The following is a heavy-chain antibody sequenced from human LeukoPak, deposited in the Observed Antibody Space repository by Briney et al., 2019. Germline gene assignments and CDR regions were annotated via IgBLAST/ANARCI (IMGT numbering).Heavy chain of an antibody. CDR3: ARIYNSSQWLAPGDY. V-gene: IGHV4-59*01. CDR1: DDSISNYY. Sequence: TSETLSLTCTVSDDSISNYYWSWIRQPPGKGLEWIGYIYCSGSTTYNPSLKSRVTMSVDTSKNQFSLKLRSVTAADTALYYCARIYNSSQWLAPGDYWGQGTLVTVSS. J-gene: IGHJ4*02. D-gene: IGHD6-19*01. CDR2: IYCSGST.